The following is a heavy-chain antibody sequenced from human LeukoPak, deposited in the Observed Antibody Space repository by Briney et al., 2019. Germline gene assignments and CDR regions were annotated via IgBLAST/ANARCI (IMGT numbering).Heavy chain of an antibody. Sequence: PGGSLRPSCAASGFTFSSYEMHWVRQAPGKGLEWVSYISSSGSTIYYADSVKGRFTISRDNAKNTLYLQMNSLRAEDTAVYYCVRDWGYDSSGYWQKYFDTWGQGTLVTVSS. CDR1: GFTFSSYE. J-gene: IGHJ4*02. D-gene: IGHD3-22*01. V-gene: IGHV3-48*03. CDR3: VRDWGYDSSGYWQKYFDT. CDR2: ISSSGSTI.